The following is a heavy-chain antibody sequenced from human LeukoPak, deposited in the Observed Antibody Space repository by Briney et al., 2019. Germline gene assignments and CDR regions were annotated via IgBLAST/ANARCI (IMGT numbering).Heavy chain of an antibody. V-gene: IGHV3-23*01. Sequence: GGSLRLSCAASGFTFSSYGMSWVRQAPGKGLEWVSVISGSGGSTYYADSVKGRFTISRDNSKNTLYLQMNSLRAEDTAVYYCARESSWYQYYFDYWGQGTLVTVSS. D-gene: IGHD6-13*01. CDR3: ARESSWYQYYFDY. CDR2: ISGSGGST. J-gene: IGHJ4*02. CDR1: GFTFSSYG.